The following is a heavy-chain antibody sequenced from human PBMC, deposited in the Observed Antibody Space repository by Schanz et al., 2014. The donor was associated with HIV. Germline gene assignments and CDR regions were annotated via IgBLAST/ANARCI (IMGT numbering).Heavy chain of an antibody. CDR3: AREYYSRNWNWFDP. CDR1: GFTFRNFG. Sequence: QEQLVESGGGVVQPGKSLRLSCAASGFTFRNFGMHWVRQAPGKGLEWVVVIWYDGTNIDYADSVKGRFTVSRDNSKNMLYLQMNSLRAEDTAVYYCAREYYSRNWNWFDPWGQGTLVTVSS. CDR2: IWYDGTNI. J-gene: IGHJ5*02. V-gene: IGHV3-33*01. D-gene: IGHD6-13*01.